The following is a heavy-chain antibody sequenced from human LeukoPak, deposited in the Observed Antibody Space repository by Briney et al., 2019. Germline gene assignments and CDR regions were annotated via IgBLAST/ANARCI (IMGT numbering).Heavy chain of an antibody. V-gene: IGHV3-49*03. D-gene: IGHD3-10*01. Sequence: GGSLRLSCTASGFTFGDYAMSWFRQAPGKGLEWVGFIRSKAYGGTTEYAASVKGRFTISRDDSKSIAYLQMNSLKTEDTAVYYCTRGSQYYGSGSSDYWGQGTLVTVSS. CDR3: TRGSQYYGSGSSDY. CDR1: GFTFGDYA. CDR2: IRSKAYGGTT. J-gene: IGHJ4*02.